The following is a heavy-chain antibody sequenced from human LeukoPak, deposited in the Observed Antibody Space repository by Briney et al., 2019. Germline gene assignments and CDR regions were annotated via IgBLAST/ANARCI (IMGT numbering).Heavy chain of an antibody. Sequence: GGSLRLSCAASGFTFSSYWMHWVHQAPGKGLVWVSRINSDGSSTSYADSVKGRFTISRDNAKNTLYLQMNSLRAEDTAVYYCARDGDYGDYAPYYYYYYMDVWGKGTTVTVSS. V-gene: IGHV3-74*01. J-gene: IGHJ6*03. CDR2: INSDGSST. CDR3: ARDGDYGDYAPYYYYYYMDV. CDR1: GFTFSSYW. D-gene: IGHD4-17*01.